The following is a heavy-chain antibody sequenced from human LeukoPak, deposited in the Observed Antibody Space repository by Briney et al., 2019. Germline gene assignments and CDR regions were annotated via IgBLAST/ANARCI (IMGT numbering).Heavy chain of an antibody. J-gene: IGHJ6*02. V-gene: IGHV4-61*02. Sequence: SETLSLTCTVSGGSISSGSYYWSWIRQPAGKGLEWIGRIYTSGSTNYNPSLKSRVTISVDTSKNQFSLKLSSVTAADTAVYYCARDQVLWSRGYGSGSYSAYYYGMDVWGQGTTVTVSS. CDR1: GGSISSGSYY. CDR3: ARDQVLWSRGYGSGSYSAYYYGMDV. D-gene: IGHD3-10*01. CDR2: IYTSGST.